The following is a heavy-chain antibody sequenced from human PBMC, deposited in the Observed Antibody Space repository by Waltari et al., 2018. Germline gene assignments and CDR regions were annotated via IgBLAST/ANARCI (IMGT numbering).Heavy chain of an antibody. CDR1: GFTVSSHY. CDR2: IFSVCTT. D-gene: IGHD6-13*01. J-gene: IGHJ6*02. CDR3: ARDRVIVAAASHYYYYGLDV. Sequence: EVQLVESGGGLVQPGGSLRLSCAASGFTVSSHYMTWVRQAPGKGRGGVSVIFSVCTTYYAGSVNGRCTISRDNSKNTLYLQMNSLGADDTAVYYCARDRVIVAAASHYYYYGLDVWGQGTTVTVSS. V-gene: IGHV3-66*02.